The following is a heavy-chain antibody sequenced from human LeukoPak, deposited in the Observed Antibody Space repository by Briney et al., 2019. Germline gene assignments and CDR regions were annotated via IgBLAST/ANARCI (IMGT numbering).Heavy chain of an antibody. CDR1: GFTFSNYG. D-gene: IGHD3-10*01. Sequence: GGSLRLSCAASGFTFSNYGMHWVRQAPGKGLEWVAVISYDGTKKYCANSVKGRFTISRDNSKNTLYLQMDSLRAEDTAVYYCASIITMVRGFDYWGQGTLVTVSS. V-gene: IGHV3-30*03. CDR2: ISYDGTKK. J-gene: IGHJ4*02. CDR3: ASIITMVRGFDY.